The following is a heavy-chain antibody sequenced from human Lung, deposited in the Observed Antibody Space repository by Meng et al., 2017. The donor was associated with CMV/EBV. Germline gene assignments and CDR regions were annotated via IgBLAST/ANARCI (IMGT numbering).Heavy chain of an antibody. CDR3: ARRPWGLDV. V-gene: IGHV3-7*01. J-gene: IGHJ6*02. CDR2: INQGGSAN. Sequence: SXKISCAASGSTTSSYRMSWLRQAPGKVLEWVANINQGGSANYYVDSVEGRFTISSDNVKDSQYLQMNGLRVEDTAVYYCARRPWGLDVWGQGTTVTVPS. CDR1: GSTTSSYR.